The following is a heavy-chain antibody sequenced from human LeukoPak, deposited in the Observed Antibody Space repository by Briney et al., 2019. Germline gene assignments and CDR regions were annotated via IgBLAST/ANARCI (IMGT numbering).Heavy chain of an antibody. CDR2: ISYDGSNE. CDR3: ARGYCSSISCYLVY. Sequence: GRSLRLSCAASGFTFRGYGMHWVRQAPGKGLEWVAVISYDGSNEYHADSVKGRFTISRDNSKNTLYLQMDSLRVDDTAIYYCARGYCSSISCYLVYWGQGTLVTVSS. D-gene: IGHD2-2*01. J-gene: IGHJ4*02. V-gene: IGHV3-30-3*01. CDR1: GFTFRGYG.